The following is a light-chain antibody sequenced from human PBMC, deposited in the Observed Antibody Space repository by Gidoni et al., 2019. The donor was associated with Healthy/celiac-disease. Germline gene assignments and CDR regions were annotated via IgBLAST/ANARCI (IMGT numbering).Light chain of an antibody. CDR2: AAS. V-gene: IGKV1-9*01. CDR3: QQLNSYPPLT. J-gene: IGKJ4*01. CDR1: QCISSY. Sequence: DIQLTQSPSFLSASVGDRVTITCWASQCISSYLAWYQQKPGKAPKLLIYAASTLQSGVPSRFSGSGSGTEFTLTISSLQPEDFATYYCQQLNSYPPLTFGGGTKVEIK.